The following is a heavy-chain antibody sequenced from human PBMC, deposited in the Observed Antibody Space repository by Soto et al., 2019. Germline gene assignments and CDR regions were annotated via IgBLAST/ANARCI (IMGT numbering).Heavy chain of an antibody. Sequence: SETLSLTCAVSGGSISSTNWWTWVRQSPGRGLEWIGEIYHSGTTNYSPSLKSRVNIAVDMSTNHFSLTLISVTAADTAVYYCAIDQGAIYCTSPSCSLFNYYGMDVGGQGTTVTAP. CDR2: IYHSGTT. CDR1: GGSISSTNW. D-gene: IGHD2-2*01. CDR3: AIDQGAIYCTSPSCSLFNYYGMDV. V-gene: IGHV4-4*02. J-gene: IGHJ6*02.